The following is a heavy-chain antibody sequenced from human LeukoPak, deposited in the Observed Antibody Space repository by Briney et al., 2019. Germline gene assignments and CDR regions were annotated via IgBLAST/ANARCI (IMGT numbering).Heavy chain of an antibody. CDR1: GYSISSGYY. D-gene: IGHD3-10*01. J-gene: IGHJ5*02. CDR3: ARVGYGSGSYYKRINWFDP. V-gene: IGHV4-38-2*02. CDR2: IYHSGST. Sequence: SETLSLTCTVSGYSISSGYYWGWIRQPPGKGLEWIGSIYHSGSTYYNPSLKSRVTISVDTSKNQFSLKLSSVTAADTTVYYCARVGYGSGSYYKRINWFDPWGQGTLVTVSS.